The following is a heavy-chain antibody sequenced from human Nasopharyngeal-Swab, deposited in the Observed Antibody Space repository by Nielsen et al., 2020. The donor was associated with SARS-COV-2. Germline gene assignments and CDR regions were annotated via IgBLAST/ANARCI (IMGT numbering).Heavy chain of an antibody. Sequence: SCAASGFTFSSYGMHWVRQAPGKGLEWVAVISYDGSNKYYADSVKGRFTISRDNSKNTLYLQMNSLRAEDTAVYYCASVLYGGNSLSHDYWGQGTLVTVSS. CDR3: ASVLYGGNSLSHDY. CDR2: ISYDGSNK. J-gene: IGHJ4*02. D-gene: IGHD4-23*01. V-gene: IGHV3-30*03. CDR1: GFTFSSYG.